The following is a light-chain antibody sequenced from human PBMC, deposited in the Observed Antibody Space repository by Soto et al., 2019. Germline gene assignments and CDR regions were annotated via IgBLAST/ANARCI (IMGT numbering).Light chain of an antibody. Sequence: EIVLTQSPGSLSLSPGERATLSCRASQSVRSSYLAWYQQKPGQAPRLLIYDASSRATGIPDRFSGSGSGADFTLTISRLEPEDFAVYYCQQYGSSSLTFGGGTKVEIK. CDR2: DAS. J-gene: IGKJ4*01. CDR3: QQYGSSSLT. CDR1: QSVRSSY. V-gene: IGKV3-20*01.